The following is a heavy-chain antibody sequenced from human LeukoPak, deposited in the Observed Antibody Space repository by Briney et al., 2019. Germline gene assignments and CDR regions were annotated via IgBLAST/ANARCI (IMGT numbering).Heavy chain of an antibody. V-gene: IGHV4-59*01. J-gene: IGHJ6*03. CDR3: ARVSESSSSSRWGYYYYYMDV. D-gene: IGHD6-6*01. CDR2: IYYSGST. CDR1: GGSISSYY. Sequence: SETLSLTCTVSGGSISSYYWSWIRQPAGKGLGWIGYIYYSGSTNYNPSLKSRVTISVDTSKNQFSLKLSSVTAADTAVYYCARVSESSSSSRWGYYYYYMDVWGKGTTVTVSS.